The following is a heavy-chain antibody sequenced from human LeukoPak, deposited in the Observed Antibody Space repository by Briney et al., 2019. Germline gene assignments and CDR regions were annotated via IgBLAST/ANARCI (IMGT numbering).Heavy chain of an antibody. Sequence: GGSLRLSCAASGFTFSTYAMSWVRQAPGKGLEWVSAISGSAGSTYYADSVKGRFTISRDDSKNTLYPQMNSLRAEDTALYYCAKDSAAVAAKGYFDYWGQGTLVTVSS. CDR3: AKDSAAVAAKGYFDY. CDR1: GFTFSTYA. D-gene: IGHD6-19*01. CDR2: ISGSAGST. J-gene: IGHJ4*02. V-gene: IGHV3-23*01.